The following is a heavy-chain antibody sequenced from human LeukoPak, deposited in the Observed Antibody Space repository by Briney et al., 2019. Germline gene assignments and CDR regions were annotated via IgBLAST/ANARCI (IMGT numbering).Heavy chain of an antibody. CDR1: GCTFSSYA. V-gene: IGHV1-69*06. D-gene: IGHD5-24*01. J-gene: IGHJ4*02. CDR2: IIPIFGTA. Sequence: ASVKVSCKASGCTFSSYAISWVRQAPGQGLEWMGGIIPIFGTANYAQKFQGRVTITADKSTSTAYMELSSLRSEDTAVYYCARPKGVGYNWPVGYWGQGTLVTVSS. CDR3: ARPKGVGYNWPVGY.